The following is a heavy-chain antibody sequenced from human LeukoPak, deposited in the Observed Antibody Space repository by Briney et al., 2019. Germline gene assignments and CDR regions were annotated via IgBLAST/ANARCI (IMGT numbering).Heavy chain of an antibody. J-gene: IGHJ4*02. V-gene: IGHV1-46*01. CDR3: AREVGGIAAAGTLSDY. CDR2: INPSGGST. CDR1: GYTFTSYY. Sequence: ASVKVSCKASGYTFTSYYMHWVRQAPGQGLEWMGIINPSGGSTSYAQKFQGRVTMTRDMSTSTVYMELSSLRSEDTAVYYCAREVGGIAAAGTLSDYWGQGTLVTVSS. D-gene: IGHD6-13*01.